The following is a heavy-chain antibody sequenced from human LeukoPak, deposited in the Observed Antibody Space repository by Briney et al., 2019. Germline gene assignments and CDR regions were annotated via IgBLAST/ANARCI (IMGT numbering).Heavy chain of an antibody. J-gene: IGHJ4*02. V-gene: IGHV4-59*01. CDR3: ARGPELAAGSNFDY. Sequence: PSETLSLTCTVSGGSISSYYWSWIRQPPEKGLEWIGYIYYSGSTSYNPSLKSRVTISVGTSKNHFSLKVTSVTAADTAVYYCARGPELAAGSNFDYWGQGILVTVSS. D-gene: IGHD6-13*01. CDR1: GGSISSYY. CDR2: IYYSGST.